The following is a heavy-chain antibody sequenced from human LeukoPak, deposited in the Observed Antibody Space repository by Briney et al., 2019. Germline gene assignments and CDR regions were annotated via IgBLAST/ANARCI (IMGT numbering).Heavy chain of an antibody. CDR3: VRSSRVGQWLVGAFEI. Sequence: GGSLRLSCAASGVTLSYYNMNWVRQAPGKGLEWVSSISSSSYIYYADSMKGRFTISRDNAKKSLYLQMNSLRVEDTAVYYCVRSSRVGQWLVGAFEIWGQGTMVTVSS. CDR2: ISSSSYI. V-gene: IGHV3-69-1*01. D-gene: IGHD6-19*01. J-gene: IGHJ3*02. CDR1: GVTLSYYN.